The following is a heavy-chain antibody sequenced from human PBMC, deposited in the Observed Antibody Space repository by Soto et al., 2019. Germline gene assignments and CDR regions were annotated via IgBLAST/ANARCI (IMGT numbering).Heavy chain of an antibody. CDR3: ARSITMVRGVGY. CDR1: GFTFRSYS. J-gene: IGHJ4*02. CDR2: ISSSSSYI. Sequence: EVQLVESGGGLVKPGGSLRLSCAASGFTFRSYSMNWVRQAPGKGLEWVSSISSSSSYIYYADSVKGRFTISRDNAKNSLYLQMNSLRAEDTAVYYCARSITMVRGVGYWGQGTLVTVSS. V-gene: IGHV3-21*01. D-gene: IGHD3-10*01.